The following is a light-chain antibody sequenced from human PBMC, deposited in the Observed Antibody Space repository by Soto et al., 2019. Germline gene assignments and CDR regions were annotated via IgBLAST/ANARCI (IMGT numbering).Light chain of an antibody. Sequence: DIQMTQSPSSLSASVGDRVTITCQASQDISNYLNWYQQKPGKAPKLLIYDASNLETGVPSRFSGSGSGTDFTFTISSLQPEDLATYYCQQYDNLPPFTFGPGTKVDIK. CDR3: QQYDNLPPFT. V-gene: IGKV1-33*01. CDR1: QDISNY. CDR2: DAS. J-gene: IGKJ3*01.